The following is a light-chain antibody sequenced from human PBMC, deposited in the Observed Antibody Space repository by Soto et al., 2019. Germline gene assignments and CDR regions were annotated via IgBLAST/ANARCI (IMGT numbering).Light chain of an antibody. J-gene: IGKJ1*01. V-gene: IGKV3-15*01. CDR3: LQYHNLWA. CDR1: QNIYSN. Sequence: IVMTPSPATLSVSPAERANLSCRASQNIYSNVAWYQQRPGQAPRLLIYRASTRAPGIPARFSGSGSGTEFTLTISCLQSEDFTVYSCLQYHNLWAFGQGTKVDIK. CDR2: RAS.